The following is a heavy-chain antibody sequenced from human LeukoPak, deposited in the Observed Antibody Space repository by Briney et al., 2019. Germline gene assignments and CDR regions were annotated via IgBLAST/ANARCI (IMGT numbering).Heavy chain of an antibody. V-gene: IGHV3-11*01. CDR1: GFTFSDYY. CDR2: ISSSGSTI. D-gene: IGHD2-15*01. J-gene: IGHJ6*02. CDR3: ARVHCSGGSCYSSYYYYGMDV. Sequence: PGGSLRLSCAASGFTFSDYYMSWIRQAPGKGLEWVSYISSSGSTIYYADSVKGRFTISRDNAKNSLYLQMNSLRAEDTAVYYCARVHCSGGSCYSSYYYYGMDVWGQGTTVTVSS.